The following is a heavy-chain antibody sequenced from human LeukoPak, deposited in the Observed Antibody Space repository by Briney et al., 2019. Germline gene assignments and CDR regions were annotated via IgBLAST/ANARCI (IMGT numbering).Heavy chain of an antibody. V-gene: IGHV4-39*01. CDR3: ARTHNYYYDSSGYHPFDY. J-gene: IGHJ4*02. CDR1: GGSISISNSY. Sequence: SETLSLTCTVSGGSISISNSYWGWIRQPPGKGLEWIGNIHYSGSTYYNPSLKSRVTISVDTSKNQFSLKLSSVTAADTAVYYCARTHNYYYDSSGYHPFDYWGQGTLVTVSS. D-gene: IGHD3-22*01. CDR2: IHYSGST.